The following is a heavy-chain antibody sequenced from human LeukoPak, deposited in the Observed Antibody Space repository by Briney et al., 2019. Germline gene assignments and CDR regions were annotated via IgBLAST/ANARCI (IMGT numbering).Heavy chain of an antibody. Sequence: GGSLRLSCTASGFAFNNAWMSWVRQVPGKGLEWVGRIKSKANGGTTGHAAPVKGRFTISRDDSKSTLYLKMNSLKTEDTAVYYCTYYYNSSTYYNDDYWGQGTLVTVSS. J-gene: IGHJ4*02. CDR3: TYYYNSSTYYNDDY. CDR2: IKSKANGGTT. V-gene: IGHV3-15*01. D-gene: IGHD3-22*01. CDR1: GFAFNNAW.